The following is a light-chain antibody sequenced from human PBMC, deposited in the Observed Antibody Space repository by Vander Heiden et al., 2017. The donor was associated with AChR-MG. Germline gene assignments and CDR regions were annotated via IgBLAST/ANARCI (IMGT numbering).Light chain of an antibody. J-gene: IGKJ2*01. V-gene: IGKV3-15*01. CDR2: GAS. CDR3: QQYNNWPYT. Sequence: EIVMTQSPATLSVSPGERATLSCRASQSVSTNLAWYQQKPGQAPRLLMYGASTRATGIPARFSCSWSGTEFTLTSSRLQSEDFAVYYCQQYNNWPYTFGQGTKLEIK. CDR1: QSVSTN.